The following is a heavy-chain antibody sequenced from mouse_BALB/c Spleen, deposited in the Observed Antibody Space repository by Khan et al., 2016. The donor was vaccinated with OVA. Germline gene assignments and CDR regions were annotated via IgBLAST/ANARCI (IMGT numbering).Heavy chain of an antibody. V-gene: IGHV1-7*01. J-gene: IGHJ2*01. Sequence: VQLQQSGAELAKPGASVKMSCKASGYTFINYWILWVKQRPGKGLEWIGYINPSTGYTEYNKNFKDKATLTADKSSSTAYMQLSSLTSEDSAVYYCARRDLRWDFDYWGQGTTLTVSS. CDR1: GYTFINYW. CDR2: INPSTGYT. CDR3: ARRDLRWDFDY. D-gene: IGHD1-1*01.